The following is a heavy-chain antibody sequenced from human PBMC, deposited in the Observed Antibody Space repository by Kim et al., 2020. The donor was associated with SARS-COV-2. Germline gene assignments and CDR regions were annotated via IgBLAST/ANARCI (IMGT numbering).Heavy chain of an antibody. D-gene: IGHD6-13*01. V-gene: IGHV4-59*01. CDR2: IYYSGST. J-gene: IGHJ4*02. CDR1: GGSISSYY. Sequence: SETLSLACTVSGGSISSYYWSWIRQPPGKGLEWIGYIYYSGSTNYNPSLKSRVTISVDTSKNQFSLKLSSVTAADTAVYYCARAEGYSSHIHFDYWGQGTLVTVSS. CDR3: ARAEGYSSHIHFDY.